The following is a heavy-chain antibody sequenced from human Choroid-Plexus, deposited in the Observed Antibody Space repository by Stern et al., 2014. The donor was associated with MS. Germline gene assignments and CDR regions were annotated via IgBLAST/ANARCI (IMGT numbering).Heavy chain of an antibody. V-gene: IGHV3-30*18. CDR3: AKDRQYLTFFFSF. D-gene: IGHD2/OR15-2a*01. J-gene: IGHJ4*02. Sequence: VQLVESGGGVVQPGRPLRLSCAASGFSFSSFGMHWVRQAPGKGLEWVALISYDGSKDYADSVKGRFAISRDNSKNTLYLQMNSLRAEDTAVYYCAKDRQYLTFFFSFWGPGSLVTVSS. CDR2: ISYDGSK. CDR1: GFSFSSFG.